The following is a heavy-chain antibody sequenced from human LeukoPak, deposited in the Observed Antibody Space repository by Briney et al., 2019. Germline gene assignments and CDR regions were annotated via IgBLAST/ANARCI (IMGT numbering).Heavy chain of an antibody. J-gene: IGHJ3*02. CDR3: ARDPYYYDSSGSPRGYAFDI. CDR1: GGSVSFYY. V-gene: IGHV4-59*02. D-gene: IGHD3-22*01. Sequence: SETLSLTCTVSGGSVSFYYWSWIRQPPGKGLEWIGYIYYSGSTNYNPSLKSRVTISVDTSKNQFSLKLSSVTAADTAMYYCARDPYYYDSSGSPRGYAFDIWGQGTMVTVSS. CDR2: IYYSGST.